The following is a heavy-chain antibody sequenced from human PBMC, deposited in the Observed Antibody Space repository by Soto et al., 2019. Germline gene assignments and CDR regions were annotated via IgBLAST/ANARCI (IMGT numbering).Heavy chain of an antibody. J-gene: IGHJ6*02. CDR2: MNPNSGNT. V-gene: IGHV1-8*01. CDR1: GYTFTSYD. CDR3: ARWPDGYYYYGMDV. Sequence: QVQLVQSGAEVKKPGASVKVSCKASGYTFTSYDINWVRQATGQGLEWMGWMNPNSGNTGYAQKFQGRVTMTRNTSISTAYMELSSLRAEDTAVYYCARWPDGYYYYGMDVWDQGTTVTVSS.